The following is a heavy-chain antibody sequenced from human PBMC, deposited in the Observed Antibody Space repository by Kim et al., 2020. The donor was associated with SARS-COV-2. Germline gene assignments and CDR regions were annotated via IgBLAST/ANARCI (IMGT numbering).Heavy chain of an antibody. V-gene: IGHV3-48*02. J-gene: IGHJ2*01. Sequence: GGSLRLSCAASGFTFSSYSMNWVRQAPRKGLEWVSYISSSSSTIYYADSVKGRFTISRDNAKNSLYLQMNSLRDEDTAVYYCARNRGSGLTWYFDLWGRGTLVTVSS. CDR1: GFTFSSYS. CDR2: ISSSSSTI. D-gene: IGHD3-22*01. CDR3: ARNRGSGLTWYFDL.